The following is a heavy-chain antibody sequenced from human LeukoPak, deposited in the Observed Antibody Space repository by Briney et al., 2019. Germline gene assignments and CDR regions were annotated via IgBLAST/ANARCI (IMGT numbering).Heavy chain of an antibody. CDR1: GFSFYSDW. D-gene: IGHD3-16*01. J-gene: IGHJ4*02. V-gene: IGHV3-7*01. CDR2: IKHDEGEK. Sequence: GGSLRLSCAASGFSFYSDWMDWVRQAPGKGLEWVANIKHDEGEKNYLDSVKGRFTISRDNAQNSLYLQMNGLRVEDTAVYYCTRRLDDWGQGTLVTVSS. CDR3: TRRLDD.